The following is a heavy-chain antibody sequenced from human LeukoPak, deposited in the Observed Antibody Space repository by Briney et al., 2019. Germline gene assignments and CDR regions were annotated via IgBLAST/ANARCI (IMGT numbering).Heavy chain of an antibody. CDR1: GFTVSSNY. D-gene: IGHD5-24*01. CDR2: FYSGGNT. Sequence: GGALRLSCAASGFTVSSNYMSWVRQAPGKGLEWVSVFYSGGNTYYADSVKGRFTISRDNSKNALYLQMNSLRAEDTAVYYCARSRRDGYIFPFDYWGQGTLVTVSS. J-gene: IGHJ4*02. CDR3: ARSRRDGYIFPFDY. V-gene: IGHV3-53*01.